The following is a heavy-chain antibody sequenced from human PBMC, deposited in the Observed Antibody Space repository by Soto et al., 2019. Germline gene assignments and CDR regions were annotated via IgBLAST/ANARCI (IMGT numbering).Heavy chain of an antibody. CDR1: GGTFSSYA. Sequence: SVKVSCKASGGTFSSYAISWVRQAPGQGLEWMGGIIPIFGTANYAQKFQGRVTITADESTSTAYMELSSLRSEDAAVYYCARGGSYGYSIFDYWGQGTPVTVSS. CDR3: ARGGSYGYSIFDY. CDR2: IIPIFGTA. D-gene: IGHD5-18*01. J-gene: IGHJ4*02. V-gene: IGHV1-69*13.